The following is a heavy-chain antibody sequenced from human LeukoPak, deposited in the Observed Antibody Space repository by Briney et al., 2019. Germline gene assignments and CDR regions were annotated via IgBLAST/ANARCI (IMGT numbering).Heavy chain of an antibody. Sequence: SETLSLTCTVSGYPISSGYYWGWIRQPPGKGLEWIGSIYHSGSTYYNPSLKSRVTISVDTSKNQFSLKLSSVTAADTAVYYCARDGGSYYYYYMDVWGKGTTVTVSS. V-gene: IGHV4-38-2*02. D-gene: IGHD1-26*01. CDR2: IYHSGST. CDR3: ARDGGSYYYYYMDV. J-gene: IGHJ6*03. CDR1: GYPISSGYY.